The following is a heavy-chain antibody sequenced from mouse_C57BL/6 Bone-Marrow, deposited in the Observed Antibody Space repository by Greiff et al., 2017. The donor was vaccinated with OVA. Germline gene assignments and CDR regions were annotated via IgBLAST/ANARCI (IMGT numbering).Heavy chain of an antibody. CDR1: GSSITSGYY. V-gene: IGHV3-6*01. Sequence: ESGPGLVKPSQSLSLTCSVTGSSITSGYYWNWIRQFPGNKLEWMGYISYDGSNNYNPSLKNRISITRDTSKNQFFLKLNSVTTEDTATYYCAYDAMDDWGQGTSVTVSS. CDR2: ISYDGSN. CDR3: AYDAMDD. J-gene: IGHJ4*01.